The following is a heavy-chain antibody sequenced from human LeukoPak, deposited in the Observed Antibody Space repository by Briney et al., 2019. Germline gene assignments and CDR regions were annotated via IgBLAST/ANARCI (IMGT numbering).Heavy chain of an antibody. D-gene: IGHD1-26*01. CDR1: GFTFRSYA. Sequence: GRSLRLSCAASGFTFRSYAMHWVRQAPGKGLEWVAVIPYDGSEKYYADSVKGRFTISRDNSKNTVFVQMNSLRGEDTAVYYCASGAPIPSDKYYFDYWGQGTLVTVSS. V-gene: IGHV3-30*01. CDR2: IPYDGSEK. J-gene: IGHJ4*02. CDR3: ASGAPIPSDKYYFDY.